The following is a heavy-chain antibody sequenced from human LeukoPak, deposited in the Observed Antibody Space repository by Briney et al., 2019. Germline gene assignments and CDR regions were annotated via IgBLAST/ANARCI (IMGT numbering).Heavy chain of an antibody. J-gene: IGHJ6*03. D-gene: IGHD3-9*01. V-gene: IGHV3-30*02. CDR3: AKEGVTGYYGNYMDV. CDR2: IWYDGSNT. Sequence: GGSPRLSCAASGFTFSSSGMHWVRQAPGKGLEWVAFIWYDGSNTYYADSVKGRFTISRDNSKNTLYLQMNSLRAEDTAVYYCAKEGVTGYYGNYMDVWGKGTTVTVSS. CDR1: GFTFSSSG.